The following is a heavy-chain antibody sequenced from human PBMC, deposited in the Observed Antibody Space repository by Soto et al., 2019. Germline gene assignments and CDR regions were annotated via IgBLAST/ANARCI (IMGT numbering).Heavy chain of an antibody. V-gene: IGHV1-2*02. CDR1: GYTFTGYY. D-gene: IGHD6-13*01. J-gene: IGHJ4*02. CDR2: INPNSGGT. CDR3: ARGPSSSWSTDY. Sequence: GXSVKVSCKASGYTFTGYYIHWVQQAPGQGLEWMGWINPNSGGTNYAQKFQGRVTMTRDTSISTAYMELSRLRSDDTAVYYCARGPSSSWSTDYWGQGTLVTVSS.